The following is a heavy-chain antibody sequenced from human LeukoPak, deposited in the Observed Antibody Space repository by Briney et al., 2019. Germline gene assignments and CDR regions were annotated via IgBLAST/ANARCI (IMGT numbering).Heavy chain of an antibody. V-gene: IGHV3-7*04. CDR3: TRVGYIDEGIDY. Sequence: GGSLRLSCTASGFTFSSYWMSWVRQAPGKGLEWVANIKQDGSKKSYVDSVKGRFTISRDNAKNSLYLQMNSLRAEDTAIYYCTRVGYIDEGIDYWGQGTLVTVSS. D-gene: IGHD5-24*01. CDR1: GFTFSSYW. J-gene: IGHJ4*02. CDR2: IKQDGSKK.